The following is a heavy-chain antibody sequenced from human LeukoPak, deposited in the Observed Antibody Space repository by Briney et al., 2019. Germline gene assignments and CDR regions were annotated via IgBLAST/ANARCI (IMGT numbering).Heavy chain of an antibody. CDR2: INPNSGGT. V-gene: IGHV1-2*02. D-gene: IGHD2-2*01. CDR1: GYTFTGYY. Sequence: ASVKVSCKASGYTFTGYYMHWVRQAPGQGLEWMGWINPNSGGTNYAQKFQGRVTMTRDTSISTAYMELSRLRSDDTAVYYCAKDHCSSTSCYVLDDAFDIWGQGTMVTVSS. J-gene: IGHJ3*02. CDR3: AKDHCSSTSCYVLDDAFDI.